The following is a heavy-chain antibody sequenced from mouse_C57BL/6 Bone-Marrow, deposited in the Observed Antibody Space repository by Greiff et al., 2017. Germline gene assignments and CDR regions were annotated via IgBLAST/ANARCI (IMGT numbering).Heavy chain of an antibody. CDR3: ARAEVGDFDY. CDR2: INPNNGGT. CDR1: GYTFTDYY. J-gene: IGHJ2*01. V-gene: IGHV1-26*01. Sequence: VQLQQSGPELVKPGASVKISCKASGYTFTDYYMHWVKQSPGKSLEWIGDINPNNGGTSYNQKFKGKATLTVDKSSSTAYMELRRLTSDDSAVYYCARAEVGDFDYWGQGTTLTGSS.